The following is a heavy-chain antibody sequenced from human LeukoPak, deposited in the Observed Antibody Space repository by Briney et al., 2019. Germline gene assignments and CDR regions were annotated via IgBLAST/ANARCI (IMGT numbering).Heavy chain of an antibody. CDR2: ISSIGSTI. V-gene: IGHV3-48*03. CDR1: GFTFSSYE. Sequence: GGSLRLSCAASGFTFSSYEMNWVRQAPGKGLEWVSYISSIGSTIYYADSVKGRFTISRDNAKHSLYLQMNSLRAEDTAVYYCARGYYGSGSSRNWFDPRGQGTMVTVSS. CDR3: ARGYYGSGSSRNWFDP. D-gene: IGHD3-10*01. J-gene: IGHJ5*02.